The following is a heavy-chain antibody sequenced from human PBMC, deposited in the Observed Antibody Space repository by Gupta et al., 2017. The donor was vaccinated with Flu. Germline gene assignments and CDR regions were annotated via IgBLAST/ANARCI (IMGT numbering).Heavy chain of an antibody. Sequence: NWVRQAPGHGLEWLGGIIPAFRTVNYAQEFQGRITITADGSTSTFYMELSSLRSEDTATYYCARLYSSSFLGDYLGQGTLVTVSS. J-gene: IGHJ4*02. CDR3: ARLYSSSFLGDY. CDR2: IIPAFRTV. D-gene: IGHD3-22*01. V-gene: IGHV1-69*01.